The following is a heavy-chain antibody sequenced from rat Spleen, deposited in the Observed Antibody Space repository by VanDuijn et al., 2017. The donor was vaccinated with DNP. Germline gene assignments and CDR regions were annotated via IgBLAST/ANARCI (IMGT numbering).Heavy chain of an antibody. CDR3: ARSMGTYYPYSFDY. J-gene: IGHJ2*01. Sequence: EVQLVESGGGLVQPGRSLKLSCAASGFTFSDYYMAWVRQAPKRGLEWVASISTGGGNTYYRDSVKGRFTISRDNAKSALYLQMDSLRSEETATYYWARSMGTYYPYSFDYWGQGVVVTVSS. CDR2: ISTGGGNT. D-gene: IGHD1-12*02. CDR1: GFTFSDYY. V-gene: IGHV5S11*01.